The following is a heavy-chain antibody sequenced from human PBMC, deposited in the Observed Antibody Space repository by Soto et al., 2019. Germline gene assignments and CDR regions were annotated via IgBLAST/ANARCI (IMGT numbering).Heavy chain of an antibody. CDR1: GGTFSSYA. D-gene: IGHD2-8*01. CDR2: IIPIFGTA. V-gene: IGHV1-69*13. Sequence: SVKVSCKASGGTFSSYAISWVRQAPGQGLEWMGGIIPIFGTANYAQKFQGRVTITADESTSTAYMELSSLRSEDTAVYYCARERNDLTPDAFDIWGQGTMVTVSS. CDR3: ARERNDLTPDAFDI. J-gene: IGHJ3*02.